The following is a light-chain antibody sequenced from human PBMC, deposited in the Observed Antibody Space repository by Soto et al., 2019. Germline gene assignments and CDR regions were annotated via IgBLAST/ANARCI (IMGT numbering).Light chain of an antibody. CDR1: TGAVTSGHY. CDR3: LLSDSGARGV. V-gene: IGLV7-46*01. Sequence: QAVVTQEPSLTVSPGGTVTLTCGSSTGAVTSGHYPYWFQQKPGQAPRTLISDTSNKHSWTPARFSGSLLGGNAALTLSGAQPEDEAEYYCLLSDSGARGVFGGGTKLTVL. CDR2: DTS. J-gene: IGLJ2*01.